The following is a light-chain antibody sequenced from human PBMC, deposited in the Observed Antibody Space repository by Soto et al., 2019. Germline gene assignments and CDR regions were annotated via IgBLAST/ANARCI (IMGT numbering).Light chain of an antibody. CDR2: AAS. Sequence: DIQMTQSPSSLSASVGDRVTITFRASQGISNYLAWYQQKPGKVPKLLIYAASTLQSGVPSRFSGSGSGTDFNLTISSLQPEDVATYYCQKYNSAHSITFGQGTRLEIK. CDR3: QKYNSAHSIT. J-gene: IGKJ5*01. V-gene: IGKV1-27*01. CDR1: QGISNY.